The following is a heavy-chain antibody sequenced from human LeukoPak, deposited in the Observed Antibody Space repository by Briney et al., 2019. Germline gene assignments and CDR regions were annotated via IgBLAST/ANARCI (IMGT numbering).Heavy chain of an antibody. Sequence: ASVKVSCKASGHTFTGYYMHWVRQAPGQGLEWMGWINPNSGGTNYAQKFQGRVTMTRDTSISTAYMELSRLRSDDTAVYYCAREGITMIRRGMKNWFDPWGQGTLVTVSS. CDR1: GHTFTGYY. CDR3: AREGITMIRRGMKNWFDP. D-gene: IGHD3-22*01. CDR2: INPNSGGT. V-gene: IGHV1-2*02. J-gene: IGHJ5*02.